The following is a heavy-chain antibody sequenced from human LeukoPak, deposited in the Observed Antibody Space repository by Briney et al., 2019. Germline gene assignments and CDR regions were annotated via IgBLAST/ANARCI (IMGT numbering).Heavy chain of an antibody. CDR1: RYTFTDYY. D-gene: IGHD2-2*01. Sequence: ASVKVSCKASRYTFTDYYIHWVRQAPGHRLEWLGWINPNSGGTGYVQKFHGRVTMTRDMSISTAYMELSRLSYDDTAVYYCARMDCSSTSCYRYYYGMTSGAKGPRSPSP. CDR3: ARMDCSSTSCYRYYYGMTS. J-gene: IGHJ6*02. CDR2: INPNSGGT. V-gene: IGHV1-2*02.